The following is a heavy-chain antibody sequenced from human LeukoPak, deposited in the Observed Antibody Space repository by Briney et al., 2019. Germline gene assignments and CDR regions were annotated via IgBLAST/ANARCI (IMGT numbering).Heavy chain of an antibody. J-gene: IGHJ4*02. Sequence: PSETLSLTCTVSGGSISRSSYYWDWIRQPPGRGLEWIGSVYYSGSTYYNPSLKSRVTISVDTSKNQFSLKLSSVTAADTAVYYCARGGYSSGWYKPGPYFDYWGQGTLVTVSS. CDR1: GGSISRSSYY. D-gene: IGHD6-19*01. CDR3: ARGGYSSGWYKPGPYFDY. CDR2: VYYSGST. V-gene: IGHV4-39*01.